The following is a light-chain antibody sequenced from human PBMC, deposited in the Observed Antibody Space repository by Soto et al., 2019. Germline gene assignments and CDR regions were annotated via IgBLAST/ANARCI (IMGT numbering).Light chain of an antibody. CDR3: GAWDDSLSAV. CDR1: SSNIGNNY. J-gene: IGLJ2*01. V-gene: IGLV1-51*01. Sequence: QSVLTQPPSVSAAPGQKVTISCSGSSSNIGNNYVSWYQQLPGTAPKLLIYDNNKRPSGIPDRFSGSKSVTSATLGITGLQTGDEADYHCGAWDDSLSAVFAGGTKLTVL. CDR2: DNN.